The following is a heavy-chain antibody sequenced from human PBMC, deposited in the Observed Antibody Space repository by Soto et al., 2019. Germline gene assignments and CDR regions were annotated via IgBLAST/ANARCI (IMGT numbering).Heavy chain of an antibody. D-gene: IGHD3-3*01. CDR2: INAGNGNT. CDR3: ARDTLSCDLKTFDY. V-gene: IGHV1-3*01. Sequence: QVQLVQSGAEVKKPGASVKASCKASGYTFTSYAMHWVRQAPGQRLEWMGWINAGNGNTKYSQKFQGRVTITRDTSASTDYMELSSLRYEDTDVYYCARDTLSCDLKTFDYWGQGTLVTVSS. CDR1: GYTFTSYA. J-gene: IGHJ4*02.